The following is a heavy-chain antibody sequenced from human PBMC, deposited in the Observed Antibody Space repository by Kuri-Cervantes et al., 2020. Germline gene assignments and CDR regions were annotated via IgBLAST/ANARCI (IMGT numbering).Heavy chain of an antibody. CDR3: ASITGDERGLY. V-gene: IGHV1-69*06. CDR2: IIPIFGTA. Sequence: SVKVSCKASGGTFSSYAISWVRQAPGQGLEWMGGIIPIFGTANYAQKFQGRVTITADKSTSTAYMELSSLRSDDTAVYYCASITGDERGLYWGQGTLVTVSS. J-gene: IGHJ4*02. D-gene: IGHD7-27*01. CDR1: GGTFSSYA.